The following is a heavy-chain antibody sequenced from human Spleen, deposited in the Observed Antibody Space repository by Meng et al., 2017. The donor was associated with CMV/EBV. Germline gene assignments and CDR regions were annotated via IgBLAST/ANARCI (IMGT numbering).Heavy chain of an antibody. Sequence: QVQLQGSGPGLVKPSETLSLTCTFSGGSLSSYYWSWIRQPPGKGLEWIGYIYYSGSTRYIPSLKSRVSMSVDTSKNQFSLKLSSVTAADTAVYYCARGPDDFDYWGQGTLVTVSS. J-gene: IGHJ4*02. CDR3: ARGPDDFDY. D-gene: IGHD1-14*01. CDR2: IYYSGST. CDR1: GGSLSSYY. V-gene: IGHV4-59*01.